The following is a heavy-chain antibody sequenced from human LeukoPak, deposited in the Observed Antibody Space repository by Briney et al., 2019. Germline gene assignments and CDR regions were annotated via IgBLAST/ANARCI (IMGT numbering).Heavy chain of an antibody. D-gene: IGHD2-2*02. CDR1: GASISSGDYL. CDR2: IYYSGST. CDR3: ARAAVVVPAAILEVNFDY. Sequence: SQTLSLTCTVSGASISSGDYLWSWIRQPPGKGLEWIGYIYYSGSTDYNPSLKSRVTISVDTSKNQFSLKLSSVTAADTAVYYCARAAVVVPAAILEVNFDYWGQGTLVTVSS. V-gene: IGHV4-61*08. J-gene: IGHJ4*02.